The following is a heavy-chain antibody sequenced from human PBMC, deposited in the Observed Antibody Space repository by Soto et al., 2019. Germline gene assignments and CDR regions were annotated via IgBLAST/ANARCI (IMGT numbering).Heavy chain of an antibody. J-gene: IGHJ4*02. CDR3: AKAPTNYGSGSYYYY. V-gene: IGHV3-23*01. D-gene: IGHD3-10*01. CDR2: ISGSGGST. CDR1: GFTFSSYA. Sequence: EVQLLESGGGLVQPGGSLRLSCAASGFTFSSYAMCWVRQAPGKGLEWVSAISGSGGSTYYADSVKGRFTISRDNSKNTLYLQMNSLRAEDTAVYYCAKAPTNYGSGSYYYYWGQGTLFTVSS.